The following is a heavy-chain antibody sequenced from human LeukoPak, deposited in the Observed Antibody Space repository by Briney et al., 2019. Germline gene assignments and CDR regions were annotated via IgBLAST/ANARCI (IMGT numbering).Heavy chain of an antibody. J-gene: IGHJ4*02. CDR1: GFTFRDYN. V-gene: IGHV3-49*03. Sequence: GGSLRLSCTASGFTFRDYNINWFRQAPGRGLEWVGFIRSKADGGTTEYAASVKGRFTISRDDSKNVAYLQINNLRAEDTALYHCARDDRPYGHDFDYWGQGTLVTVSS. CDR2: IRSKADGGTT. D-gene: IGHD4-17*01. CDR3: ARDDRPYGHDFDY.